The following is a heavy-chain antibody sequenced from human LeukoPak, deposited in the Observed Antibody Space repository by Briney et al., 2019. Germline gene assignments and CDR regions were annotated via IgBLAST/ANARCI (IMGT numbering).Heavy chain of an antibody. D-gene: IGHD3-9*01. CDR3: AKADWAYYFDY. V-gene: IGHV3-23*01. CDR2: ISASGGTT. CDR1: GFTFSSYS. Sequence: PGGSLRLSCAASGFTFSSYSMNWVRQAPGKGLDWVSTISASGGTTYFADSVKGRFTISRDNYKNTLFLQMNSLRAEDTAVYYCAKADWAYYFDYWGQGTLVTVSS. J-gene: IGHJ4*02.